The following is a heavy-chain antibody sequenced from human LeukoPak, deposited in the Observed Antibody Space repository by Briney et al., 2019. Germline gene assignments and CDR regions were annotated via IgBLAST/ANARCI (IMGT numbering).Heavy chain of an antibody. CDR3: ARSPLYDYVWGSYRSSFDY. CDR1: GGSFSGYY. J-gene: IGHJ4*02. D-gene: IGHD3-16*02. CDR2: INHSGST. V-gene: IGHV4-34*01. Sequence: SKTLSLTCAVYGGSFSGYYWSWIRQSPGKGLEWIGEINHSGSTNYNPSLKSRVTISVDTSKNQFSLKLSSVTAADTAVYYCARSPLYDYVWGSYRSSFDYWGQGTLVTVSS.